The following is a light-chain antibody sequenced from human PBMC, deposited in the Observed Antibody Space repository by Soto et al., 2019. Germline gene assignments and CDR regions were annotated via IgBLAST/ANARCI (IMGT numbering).Light chain of an antibody. CDR1: QSVNSN. J-gene: IGKJ5*01. CDR3: QQYSKWPIT. Sequence: EMVMTQSPAILSVSPGESATLSCRASQSVNSNYLAWYQQHPGQPPRLLIYGISTRATGIPARFSGSGSGTEFSITISSLPSEDFAVYYCQQYSKWPITFGQGTRLEIK. CDR2: GIS. V-gene: IGKV3-15*01.